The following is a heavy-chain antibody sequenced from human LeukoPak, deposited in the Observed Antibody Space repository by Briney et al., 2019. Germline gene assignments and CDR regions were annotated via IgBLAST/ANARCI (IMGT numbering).Heavy chain of an antibody. D-gene: IGHD6-13*01. Sequence: HPGGSLRLSCAASGFTFSSYWMSWVRQAPGKGLEWVANIKQDGSEKYYVDSVKGRFTISRDNAKNSLYLQMNSLRAEDTAVYYCASVSSSSLYYYYYYGMDVWGQGTTVTVSS. CDR2: IKQDGSEK. J-gene: IGHJ6*02. CDR3: ASVSSSSLYYYYYYGMDV. CDR1: GFTFSSYW. V-gene: IGHV3-7*01.